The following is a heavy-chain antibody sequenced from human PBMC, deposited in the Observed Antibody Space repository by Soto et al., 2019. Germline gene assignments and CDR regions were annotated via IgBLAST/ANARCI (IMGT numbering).Heavy chain of an antibody. CDR2: VSYSDSS. CDR1: GGSMNNFY. Sequence: SETLSLTCTVSGGSMNNFYWSWIRQPPGKGLEWIGYVSYSDSSNYNPSLKSRVTISVDTSKNQFSLKLTSVTAADTAVYYCANYPTTVTSDYWGQGTLVTVSS. J-gene: IGHJ4*02. V-gene: IGHV4-59*01. CDR3: ANYPTTVTSDY. D-gene: IGHD4-17*01.